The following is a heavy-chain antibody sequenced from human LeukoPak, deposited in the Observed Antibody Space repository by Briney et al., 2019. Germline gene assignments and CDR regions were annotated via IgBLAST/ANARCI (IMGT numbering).Heavy chain of an antibody. D-gene: IGHD6-6*01. Sequence: GGSLRLSCAASGFTFSSYAMHWVRQAPGKGLEWVAVISYDGSNKYYADSVKGRFTISGDNSKNTLYLQMNSLRAEDTAVYYCARDHRSRPAYFQHWGQGTLVTVSS. CDR2: ISYDGSNK. V-gene: IGHV3-30-3*01. J-gene: IGHJ1*01. CDR1: GFTFSSYA. CDR3: ARDHRSRPAYFQH.